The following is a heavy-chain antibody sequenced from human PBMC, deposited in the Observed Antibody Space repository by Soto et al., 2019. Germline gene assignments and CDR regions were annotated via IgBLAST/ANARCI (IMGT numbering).Heavy chain of an antibody. V-gene: IGHV3-9*01. CDR1: GFTFSSYG. CDR3: AKGSRDAFDF. D-gene: IGHD2-2*01. CDR2: INWNSASI. Sequence: GGSLRLSCAASGFTFSSYGMHWVRQAPGKGLEWVSAINWNSASIGYGDSVKGRFTISRDNAKNSLYLQMTGLRIEDTALYRCAKGSRDAFDFWGQGTLVTVSS. J-gene: IGHJ3*01.